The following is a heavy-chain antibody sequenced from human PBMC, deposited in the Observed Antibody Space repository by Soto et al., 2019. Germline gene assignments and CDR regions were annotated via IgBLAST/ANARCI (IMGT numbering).Heavy chain of an antibody. D-gene: IGHD6-13*01. CDR3: AKDLGIAAQDYGMDV. Sequence: PGGSLRLSCAASGFTFSSYGMHWVRQAPGKGLEWVAVISYDGSNKYYADSVKGRFTIPRDNSKNTLYLQMNSLRAEDTAVYYCAKDLGIAAQDYGMDVWGQGTTVTVSS. CDR1: GFTFSSYG. CDR2: ISYDGSNK. J-gene: IGHJ6*02. V-gene: IGHV3-30*18.